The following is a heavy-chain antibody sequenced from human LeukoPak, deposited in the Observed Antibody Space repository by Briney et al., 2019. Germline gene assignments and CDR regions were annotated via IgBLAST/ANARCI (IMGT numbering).Heavy chain of an antibody. V-gene: IGHV3-23*01. D-gene: IGHD3-16*02. Sequence: GGSLRLSCAASGFTFSSYAMSWVRQAPGKGLEWVSAISGSGGSTYYADSVKGRFTISRDNSKNTLYLQMNSLRAEDTAVYYCARHVIYYYGMDVWGQGTTVTVSS. CDR2: ISGSGGST. CDR3: ARHVIYYYGMDV. J-gene: IGHJ6*02. CDR1: GFTFSSYA.